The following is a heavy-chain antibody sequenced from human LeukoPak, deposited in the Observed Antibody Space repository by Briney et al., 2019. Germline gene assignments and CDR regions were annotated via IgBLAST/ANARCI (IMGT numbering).Heavy chain of an antibody. J-gene: IGHJ6*02. CDR3: ARSRIAVAGTYYYYYGMDV. CDR2: IIPIFGTA. Sequence: SVKVSCKASGGTFSSYAISWVRQAPGQGLEWVGGIIPIFGTANYAQKFQGRVTITADESTSTAYMELSSLRSEDTAVYYCARSRIAVAGTYYYYYGMDVWGQGTTVTVSS. D-gene: IGHD6-19*01. V-gene: IGHV1-69*13. CDR1: GGTFSSYA.